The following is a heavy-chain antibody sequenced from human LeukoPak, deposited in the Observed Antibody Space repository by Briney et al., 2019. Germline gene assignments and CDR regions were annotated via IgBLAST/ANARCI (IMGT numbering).Heavy chain of an antibody. D-gene: IGHD4-23*01. CDR1: GFTFSSYG. V-gene: IGHV3-30*18. Sequence: PGGSLRLSCAASGFTFSSYGMRWVRQAPGKGLEWVAVISYDGSNKYYADSVKGRFTISRDNSKNTLYLQMNSLRAEDTAVYYCAKDGRWDPTRHGETYYFDYWGQGTLVTVSS. J-gene: IGHJ4*02. CDR2: ISYDGSNK. CDR3: AKDGRWDPTRHGETYYFDY.